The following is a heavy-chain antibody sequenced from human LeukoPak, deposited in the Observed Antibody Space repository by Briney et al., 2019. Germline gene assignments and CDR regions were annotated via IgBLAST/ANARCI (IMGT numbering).Heavy chain of an antibody. J-gene: IGHJ4*02. Sequence: SETLSLTCTVSGDFISSSSYYWGWIRQPPGKGLEWIGNIYYSGSTDYNPSLKSRVTMSMDKSKNQFSLKLTSVTAADTAVYYCAAMIGYFDYWGQGALVTVSS. CDR1: GDFISSSSYY. CDR3: AAMIGYFDY. CDR2: IYYSGST. D-gene: IGHD3-22*01. V-gene: IGHV4-39*07.